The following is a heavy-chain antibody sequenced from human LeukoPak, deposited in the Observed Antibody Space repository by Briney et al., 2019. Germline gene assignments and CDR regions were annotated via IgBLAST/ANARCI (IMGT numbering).Heavy chain of an antibody. J-gene: IGHJ4*02. V-gene: IGHV4-61*01. CDR3: ARGPYDFWSGKLSHFDY. D-gene: IGHD3-3*01. Sequence: PSETLSLTCTVSGGSISSSSYYWSWIRQPPGTGLEWIGYIYYSGSTNYNPSLKSRVTISVDTSKNQFSLKLSSVTAADTAVYYCARGPYDFWSGKLSHFDYWGQGTLVTVSS. CDR2: IYYSGST. CDR1: GGSISSSSYY.